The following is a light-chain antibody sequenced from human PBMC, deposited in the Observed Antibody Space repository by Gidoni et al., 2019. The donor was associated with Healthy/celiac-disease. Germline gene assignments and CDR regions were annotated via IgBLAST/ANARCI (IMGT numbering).Light chain of an antibody. Sequence: EIVLTQSPATLSLSPGESATLSSRASPSVSSYLAWYQQKPGQAPRLLIYDASNRATGIPARFSGSGSGTDFTFTISSLEPEDFAVYYCQQRSNWPITFGQGTRLEIK. CDR1: PSVSSY. CDR3: QQRSNWPIT. V-gene: IGKV3-11*01. J-gene: IGKJ5*01. CDR2: DAS.